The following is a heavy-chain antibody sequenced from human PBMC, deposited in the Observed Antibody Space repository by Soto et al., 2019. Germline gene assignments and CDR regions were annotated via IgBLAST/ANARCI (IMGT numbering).Heavy chain of an antibody. Sequence: QVQLQESGPGLVKPSGTLSLTCAVSGDSVSSPYYWCWVRQSPGNGLEWSGEVFNTGTTSYNPSLRTRLTVSMDKPITQFFRDLSSVTAAERAVYYCARSAGWYAIHAWGPGTLVIVSS. V-gene: IGHV4-4*02. CDR2: VFNTGTT. D-gene: IGHD6-19*01. CDR1: GDSVSSPYY. CDR3: ARSAGWYAIHA. J-gene: IGHJ5*02.